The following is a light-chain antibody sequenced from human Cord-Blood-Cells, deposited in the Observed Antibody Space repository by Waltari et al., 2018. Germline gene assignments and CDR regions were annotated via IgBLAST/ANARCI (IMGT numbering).Light chain of an antibody. J-gene: IGLJ1*01. CDR1: SSDVGGYNY. CDR2: EVS. CDR3: SSYTSSSTLV. V-gene: IGLV2-14*01. Sequence: QSALTQPASVSGSPGQSITISCTGTSSDVGGYNYVSWYQQHPGKAPNLMIYEVSNRPSGVSNHFSGSKSGNTASLTISGLQAEDEADYYCSSYTSSSTLVFGTGTKVTVL.